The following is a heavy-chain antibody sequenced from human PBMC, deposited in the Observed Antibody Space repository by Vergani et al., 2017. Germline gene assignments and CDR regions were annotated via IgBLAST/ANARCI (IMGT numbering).Heavy chain of an antibody. CDR3: ATFKSFCISGVCYSSPFDY. Sequence: EVQLVQSGAEVKKPGATVKISCKVSGYTFTDYYMHWVQQAPGKGLEWMGLVDPEDGETIYAEKFQGRVTMTEDTSTDTAYMELRSLRSEDTAVYYCATFKSFCISGVCYSSPFDYWGQGTLVTVSS. J-gene: IGHJ4*02. CDR1: GYTFTDYY. V-gene: IGHV1-69-2*01. CDR2: VDPEDGET. D-gene: IGHD2-8*01.